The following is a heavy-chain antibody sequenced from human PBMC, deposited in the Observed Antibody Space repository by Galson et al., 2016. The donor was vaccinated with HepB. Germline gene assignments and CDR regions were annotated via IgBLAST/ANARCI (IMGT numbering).Heavy chain of an antibody. D-gene: IGHD4-23*01. CDR3: VKDYGGSSGYFDY. J-gene: IGHJ4*02. CDR1: GFSFSNYG. Sequence: SLRLSCAASGFSFSNYGIHWVRQAPGKGLEWVALISYDGSNKDYADSVKGRFTISRDNSKNTVYLQMNSLRTEDTAVYYCVKDYGGSSGYFDYWGQGTLVTVSS. CDR2: ISYDGSNK. V-gene: IGHV3-30*18.